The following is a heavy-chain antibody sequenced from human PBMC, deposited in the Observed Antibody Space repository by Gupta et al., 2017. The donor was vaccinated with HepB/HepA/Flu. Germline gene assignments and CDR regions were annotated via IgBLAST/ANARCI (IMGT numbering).Heavy chain of an antibody. CDR3: AKDGAPHYYGSSGHLR. D-gene: IGHD3-22*01. V-gene: IGHV3-30*18. CDR2: KSNDGTDK. Sequence: QVQLVESGGGVVQPGRSLRLSCAASGFTFRNYAMHWVRQVPGKGLEWVAVKSNDGTDKHYEDSMKGRLISSRDNSKNTLFRQMNSLKPEDTAVYYCAKDGAPHYYGSSGHLRWGQGTLVTVSS. CDR1: GFTFRNYA. J-gene: IGHJ4*02.